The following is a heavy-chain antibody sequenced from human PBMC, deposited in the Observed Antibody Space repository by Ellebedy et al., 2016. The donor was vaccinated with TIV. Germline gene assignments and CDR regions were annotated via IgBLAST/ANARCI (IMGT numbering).Heavy chain of an antibody. D-gene: IGHD1-1*01. J-gene: IGHJ4*02. CDR2: ISSSGNYR. CDR1: GFTFSDYS. CDR3: AREKSGHKWNDGFDS. V-gene: IGHV3-21*01. Sequence: GESLKISCAASGFTFSDYSMNWVRQAPGKGLEWVSSISSSGNYRYHGDSVKGRFTISRDNAKNSLYLQMNSLRAEDTAVSYCAREKSGHKWNDGFDSWGQGTLVTVSS.